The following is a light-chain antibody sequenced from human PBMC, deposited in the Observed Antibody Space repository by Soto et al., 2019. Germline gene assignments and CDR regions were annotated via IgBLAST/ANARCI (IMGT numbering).Light chain of an antibody. Sequence: DIQMTQSPPSLSASVGDRVTITCRAGESISSFLNWYQQKPGKAPKLLIFAASILRSGVPSRFSSSGSGTDFSLTISSLQPEDFATYYCQQTYSTPKTFGQGTKVEIK. CDR2: AAS. CDR1: ESISSF. CDR3: QQTYSTPKT. J-gene: IGKJ1*01. V-gene: IGKV1-39*01.